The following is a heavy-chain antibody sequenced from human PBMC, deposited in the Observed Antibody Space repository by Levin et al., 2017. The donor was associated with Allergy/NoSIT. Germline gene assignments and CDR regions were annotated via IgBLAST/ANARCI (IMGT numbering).Heavy chain of an antibody. V-gene: IGHV4-59*01. J-gene: IGHJ2*01. CDR1: GGSISNYY. CDR2: IYYSGST. D-gene: IGHD1-1*01. Sequence: SETLSLTCTVSGGSISNYYWNWIRESPGKGLEWVGCIYYSGSTDYNPSLKSRVTISVDTSKNQFSLKLSSVPAADTAVYYCVRGSTWSWYFDLWGRGTLVTVSS. CDR3: VRGSTWSWYFDL.